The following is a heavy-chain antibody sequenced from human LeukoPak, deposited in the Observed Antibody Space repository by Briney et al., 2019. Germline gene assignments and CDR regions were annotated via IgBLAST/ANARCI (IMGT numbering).Heavy chain of an antibody. CDR1: GFTFSSYS. CDR3: AKNPYDILTGPYFDY. V-gene: IGHV3-21*04. D-gene: IGHD3-9*01. J-gene: IGHJ4*02. CDR2: ISGSSSYI. Sequence: KPGGSLRLSCAASGFTFSSYSMNWVRQAPGKGLEWVSSISGSSSYIYYADSVKGRFTISRDNSKNTLYLQMNSLRAEDTAVYYCAKNPYDILTGPYFDYWGQGTLVTVSS.